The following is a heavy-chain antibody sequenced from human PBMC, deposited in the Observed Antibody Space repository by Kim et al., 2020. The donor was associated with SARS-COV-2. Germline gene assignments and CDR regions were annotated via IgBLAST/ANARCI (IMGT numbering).Heavy chain of an antibody. CDR2: ISYDGSNK. V-gene: IGHV3-30*18. CDR1: GFTFSSYG. CDR3: AKDQMCYYGSSGYYVYCYCYIDV. Sequence: GGSLRLSCAASGFTFSSYGMHWVRQAPGKGLEWVAVISYDGSNKYYADSVKGRFTISRDNSKNTLYLQMNSLRAEDTAVYYCAKDQMCYYGSSGYYVYCYCYIDVWGRGTTVTVSS. J-gene: IGHJ6*02. D-gene: IGHD3-22*01.